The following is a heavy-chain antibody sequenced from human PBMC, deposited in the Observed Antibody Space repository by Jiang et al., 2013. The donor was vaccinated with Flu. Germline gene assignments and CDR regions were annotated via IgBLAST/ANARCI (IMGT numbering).Heavy chain of an antibody. CDR3: VGAGYYSLDD. CDR1: GGSISGTNW. Sequence: GLVKPSGTLSLICAVSGGSISGTNWWSWVRQSPGKGLEWIGEIYHSGSTNYNPSLKSRVTISVDKYKNQFSLKLGSVTAADTAVYYCVGAGYYSLDDWGRGTLVTVSS. J-gene: IGHJ4*02. V-gene: IGHV4-4*02. D-gene: IGHD1-26*01. CDR2: IYHSGST.